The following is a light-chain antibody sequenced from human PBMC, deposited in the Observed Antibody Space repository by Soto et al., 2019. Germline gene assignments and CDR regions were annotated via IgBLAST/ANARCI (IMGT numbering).Light chain of an antibody. CDR2: DAS. CDR3: QQYNSYST. Sequence: DIQMTQSPSTLSASLGDRFTITCRASQSISTRLAWYQQKPGKAPKLLIYDASSLESGVPSRFSGSASGTEFTLTISSLQPDDFATYYCQQYNSYSTFGQGTKVDIK. V-gene: IGKV1-5*01. CDR1: QSISTR. J-gene: IGKJ1*01.